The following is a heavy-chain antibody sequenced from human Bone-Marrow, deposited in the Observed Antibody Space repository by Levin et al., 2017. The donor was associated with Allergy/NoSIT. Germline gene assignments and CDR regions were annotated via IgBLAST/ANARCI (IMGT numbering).Heavy chain of an antibody. CDR2: ISYDGSNK. D-gene: IGHD2-15*01. V-gene: IGHV3-30-3*01. CDR3: ARDLGHSGYYYGMDV. J-gene: IGHJ6*02. Sequence: GGSLRLSCAASGFTFSSYAMHWVRQAPGKGLEWVAVISYDGSNKYYADSVKGRFTISRDNSKNTLYLQMNSLRAEDTAVYYCARDLGHSGYYYGMDVWGQGTTVTVSS. CDR1: GFTFSSYA.